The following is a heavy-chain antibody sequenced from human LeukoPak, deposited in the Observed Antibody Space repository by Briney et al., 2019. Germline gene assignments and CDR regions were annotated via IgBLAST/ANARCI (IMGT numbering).Heavy chain of an antibody. J-gene: IGHJ4*02. CDR3: ATASRGDSSF. Sequence: PSETLSLTCTVSGGPISSYYWSWIRQPPGKGLEWIGYISYSGSTNYNPSLKSRVTMSVDTSKNQFSQKLSSVTAADTAVYYCATASRGDSSFWGQGTLVTVSS. CDR2: ISYSGST. CDR1: GGPISSYY. V-gene: IGHV4-59*08. D-gene: IGHD4-17*01.